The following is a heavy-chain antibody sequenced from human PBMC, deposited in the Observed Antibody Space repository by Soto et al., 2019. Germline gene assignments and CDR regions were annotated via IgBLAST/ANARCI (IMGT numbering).Heavy chain of an antibody. J-gene: IGHJ3*01. CDR2: ISSGSHFI. Sequence: VQLVESGGGLVKPGGSLRLSCAASGFNFPGYSMNWVRQAPGKGLEWVASISSGSHFIYYADSVRGRFTISRDNARDSLLLQMNSLRAGDTGVYYCAKGYLYYDSSPFPDAFDVWGPGTMVTVSS. D-gene: IGHD3-22*01. CDR1: GFNFPGYS. CDR3: AKGYLYYDSSPFPDAFDV. V-gene: IGHV3-21*04.